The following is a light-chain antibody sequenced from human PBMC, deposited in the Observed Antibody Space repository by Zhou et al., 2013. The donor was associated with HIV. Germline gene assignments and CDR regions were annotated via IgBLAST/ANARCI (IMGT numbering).Light chain of an antibody. Sequence: EIVLTQSPATLSLSPGQRATLSCRASQSISGYLAWYQQKVGQAPRLLIYGASSRATGIPDRFSGSGSATDFTLTISRLEPEDFAVYYCQQYGSSPLTFGGGTKVEIE. CDR2: GAS. CDR1: QSISGY. J-gene: IGKJ4*01. V-gene: IGKV3-20*01. CDR3: QQYGSSPLT.